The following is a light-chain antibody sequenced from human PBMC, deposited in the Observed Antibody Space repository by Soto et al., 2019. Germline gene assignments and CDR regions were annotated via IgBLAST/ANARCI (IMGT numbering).Light chain of an antibody. J-gene: IGKJ1*01. CDR1: QAISSF. CDR2: AAS. CDR3: QHYNSYSEA. Sequence: DIHLTQSPSFLSASVGDRVTITCRASQAISSFLAWYQQKPGKAPNLLMYAASTLQSGVPSRFSGSGSGTEFTLTISSLQPDDFATYYCQHYNSYSEAFGQGTKVDIK. V-gene: IGKV1-9*01.